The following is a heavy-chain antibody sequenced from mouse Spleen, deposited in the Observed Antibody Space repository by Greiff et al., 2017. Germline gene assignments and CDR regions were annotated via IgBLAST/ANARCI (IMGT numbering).Heavy chain of an antibody. J-gene: IGHJ3*01. CDR3: ARSGSFAY. Sequence: QVQLKESGAELVMPGASVKLSCKASGYTFTSYWMHWVKQRPGQGLEWIGEIDPSDSYTNYNQKFKGKATLTVDKSSSTAYMQLSSLTSEDSAVYYCARSGSFAYWGQGTLVTVSA. CDR1: GYTFTSYW. D-gene: IGHD3-1*01. CDR2: IDPSDSYT. V-gene: IGHV1-69*01.